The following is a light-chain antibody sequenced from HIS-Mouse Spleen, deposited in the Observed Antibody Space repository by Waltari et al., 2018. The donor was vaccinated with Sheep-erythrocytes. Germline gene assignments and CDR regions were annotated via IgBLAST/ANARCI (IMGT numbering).Light chain of an antibody. V-gene: IGKV3-20*01. CDR1: QSVSSSY. J-gene: IGKJ1*01. Sequence: EIVLTMSPGTLSLSPGERATLSCRASQSVSSSYLAWYQQKPGQAPRLLIYGASSRATGIPDRFSGSGSGTDFTLTISRLEPEDFAVYYCQQYGSSPWPFGQGTKVEIK. CDR2: GAS. CDR3: QQYGSSPWP.